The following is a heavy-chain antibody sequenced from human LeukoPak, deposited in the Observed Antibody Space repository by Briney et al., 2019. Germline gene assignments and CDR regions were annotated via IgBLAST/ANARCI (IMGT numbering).Heavy chain of an antibody. CDR3: ARGGTDSSRSNPFDY. D-gene: IGHD6-13*01. J-gene: IGHJ4*02. V-gene: IGHV1-69*01. CDR1: GGTFSA. Sequence: SVKVSCKASGGTFSAFSWVRQAPGQGLEWMGRIIPNFGTATNALKFLGRITLSADESTNTVYMELSTLRSDDTAVYYCARGGTDSSRSNPFDYWGQGTLVTVSS. CDR2: IIPNFGTA.